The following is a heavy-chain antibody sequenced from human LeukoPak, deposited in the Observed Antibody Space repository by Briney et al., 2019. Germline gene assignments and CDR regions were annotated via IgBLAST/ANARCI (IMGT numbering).Heavy chain of an antibody. CDR1: GYSFTSYW. J-gene: IGHJ4*02. CDR3: ARHADYVVVVTPPDY. V-gene: IGHV5-51*01. D-gene: IGHD3-22*01. Sequence: GESLKIPCKGSGYSFTSYWIGWVRQMPGKGLEWMGIIYPGDSDTRYSPSFQGQVTISADKSISTAYLQWSSLKASDTAMYYCARHADYVVVVTPPDYWGQGTLVTVSS. CDR2: IYPGDSDT.